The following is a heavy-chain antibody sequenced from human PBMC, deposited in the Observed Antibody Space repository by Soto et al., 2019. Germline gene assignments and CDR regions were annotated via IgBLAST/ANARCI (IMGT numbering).Heavy chain of an antibody. Sequence: DSVKGRFTISRDNAKNSLYLQMNSLRAEDMAVYYCARDAVSSSNWNFQHWGQGTLVTVSS. D-gene: IGHD1-1*01. V-gene: IGHV3-7*01. CDR3: ARDAVSSSNWNFQH. J-gene: IGHJ1*01.